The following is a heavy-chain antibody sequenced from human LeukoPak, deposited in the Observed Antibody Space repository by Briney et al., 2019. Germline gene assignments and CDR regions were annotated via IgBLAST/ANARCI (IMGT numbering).Heavy chain of an antibody. CDR2: FDPEDGET. J-gene: IGHJ4*02. CDR1: GYTLTELS. CDR3: ATDLQSCYLIHHVY. V-gene: IGHV1-24*01. D-gene: IGHD2-15*01. Sequence: ASVKVSCKVSGYTLTELSMHWVRQAPGKGLEWMGGFDPEDGETIYAQKFQGRVTMTEDTSTDTAYMELSSLRSEDTAVYYCATDLQSCYLIHHVYWGQGTLVTVSS.